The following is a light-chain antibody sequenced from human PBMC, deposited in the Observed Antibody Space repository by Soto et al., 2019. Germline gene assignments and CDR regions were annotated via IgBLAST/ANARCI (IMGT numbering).Light chain of an antibody. J-gene: IGKJ2*01. CDR1: QDISIY. CDR3: QQSTVVPPT. Sequence: DIQMTQSPSSLSASVGDRVTITCRASQDISIYLNWFQQKPGKAPKLLIYDASNLEKGVPSRFTGSGSGTDFTLTINILQPDEIATYYCQQSTVVPPTFGQGTRLAI. CDR2: DAS. V-gene: IGKV1-33*01.